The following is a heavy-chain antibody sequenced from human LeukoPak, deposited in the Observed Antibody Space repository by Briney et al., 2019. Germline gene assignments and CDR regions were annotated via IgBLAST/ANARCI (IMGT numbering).Heavy chain of an antibody. Sequence: GGSLRLSCAASGFTFSSYSMNWVRQAPGKGLEWVSSISSSSSYIYYADSVKGRFTISRDNAKNSLYLQMNSLRAEDTAVYYCARDHIMVRGVINAFDIWGQGTMVTVSS. CDR3: ARDHIMVRGVINAFDI. V-gene: IGHV3-21*01. D-gene: IGHD3-10*01. CDR1: GFTFSSYS. CDR2: ISSSSSYI. J-gene: IGHJ3*02.